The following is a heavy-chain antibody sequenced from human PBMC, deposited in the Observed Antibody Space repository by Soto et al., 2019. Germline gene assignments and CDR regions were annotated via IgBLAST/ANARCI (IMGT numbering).Heavy chain of an antibody. D-gene: IGHD2-15*01. CDR3: ARVHCSAGTCLDGLDV. J-gene: IGHJ6*02. CDR1: GDSVSSSGAA. CDR2: IYYRSKWFY. V-gene: IGHV6-1*01. Sequence: SETLSLTCAISGDSVSSSGAAWNWIRQSPSRGLEWLGRIYYRSKWFYDYAASVQSRVTINPDTSRNQFSLQLNYVVPEGTAVYYCARVHCSAGTCLDGLDVWGQGTTVTVSS.